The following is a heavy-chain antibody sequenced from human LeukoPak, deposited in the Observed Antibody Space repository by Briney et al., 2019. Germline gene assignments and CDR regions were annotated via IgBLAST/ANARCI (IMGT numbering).Heavy chain of an antibody. CDR2: ISYDGSNK. J-gene: IGHJ4*02. V-gene: IGHV3-30*04. CDR3: ASDPYSGGRYYFDY. Sequence: GGSLRLSCAASAFTFSTYAMHWVRQAPGKGLEWVAIISYDGSNKYYADSVKGRFTISRDDSKNTLYLQMNSLRAEDTALYYCASDPYSGGRYYFDYWGQGTLVTVSS. CDR1: AFTFSTYA. D-gene: IGHD6-19*01.